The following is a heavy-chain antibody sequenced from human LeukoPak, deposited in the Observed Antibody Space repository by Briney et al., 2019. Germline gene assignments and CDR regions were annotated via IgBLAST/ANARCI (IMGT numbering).Heavy chain of an antibody. CDR1: GFTVSSNY. CDR2: IYSGGST. D-gene: IGHD3-10*01. Sequence: GGSLRLSCAASGFTVSSNYMSWVRRAPGKGLEWVSVIYSGGSTYYADSVKGRFTISRDNSKNTLYLQMNSLRAEDTAVYYCAKLASRIGVRGVIKAESDYWGQGTLVTVSS. CDR3: AKLASRIGVRGVIKAESDY. V-gene: IGHV3-53*01. J-gene: IGHJ4*02.